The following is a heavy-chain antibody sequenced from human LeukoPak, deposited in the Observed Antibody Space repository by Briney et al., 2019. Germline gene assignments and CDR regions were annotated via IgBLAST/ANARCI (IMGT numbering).Heavy chain of an antibody. D-gene: IGHD6-19*01. CDR3: ARVCCSGWYEGSGFDY. CDR1: GFSVSSNY. V-gene: IGHV3-7*01. J-gene: IGHJ4*02. Sequence: PGGSLRLSCAASGFSVSSNYMSWVRQAPGKGLEWVANIKQDGSEKYYVDSVKGRFTISRDNAKNSLYLQMNSLRAEDTAVYYCARVCCSGWYEGSGFDYWGQGTLVTVSS. CDR2: IKQDGSEK.